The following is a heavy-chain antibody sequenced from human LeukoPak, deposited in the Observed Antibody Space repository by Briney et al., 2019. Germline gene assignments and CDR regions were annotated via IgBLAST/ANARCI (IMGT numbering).Heavy chain of an antibody. V-gene: IGHV4-59*08. CDR3: AGGVYSSGLYSNWYYYGMDV. CDR2: IYYIGST. J-gene: IGHJ6*01. CDR1: GGSISSYY. Sequence: SETLSLTCTVSGGSISSYYWSWIRHPPGKGLECIGYIYYIGSTNYNPSLKNRVTISVDTCKNQYSLRQSYVTGADAAVYYWAGGVYSSGLYSNWYYYGMDVWGQGSTVTVSS. D-gene: IGHD6-19*01.